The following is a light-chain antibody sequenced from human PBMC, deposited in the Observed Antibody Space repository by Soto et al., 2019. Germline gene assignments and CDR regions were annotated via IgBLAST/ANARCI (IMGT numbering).Light chain of an antibody. CDR3: AAWDDSLNGVV. J-gene: IGLJ2*01. CDR1: SSNIGSKT. Sequence: QAVVTQPPSASGTPGQRVTISCSGSSSNIGSKTVNWYQQLPGTAPKLLIYSNKQRPSGVPDRLSGSKSGTSASLAISGLQSEDEADYYCAAWDDSLNGVVFGGGTKVTVL. CDR2: SNK. V-gene: IGLV1-44*01.